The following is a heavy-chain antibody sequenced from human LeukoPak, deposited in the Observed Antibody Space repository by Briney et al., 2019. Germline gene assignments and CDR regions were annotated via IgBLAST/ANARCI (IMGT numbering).Heavy chain of an antibody. D-gene: IGHD5-18*01. CDR3: AKDPTATGIDI. V-gene: IGHV3-23*01. CDR1: GFTFSSYA. CDR2: MSGSGGST. J-gene: IGHJ3*02. Sequence: GGSLRLSCAASGFTFSSYAMSWVRQAPGKGLDGVSAMSGSGGSTHYADSVKGRFTISRDNSKNTLYLQMNSLRAEDTAVYYCAKDPTATGIDIWGQGTMVTVSS.